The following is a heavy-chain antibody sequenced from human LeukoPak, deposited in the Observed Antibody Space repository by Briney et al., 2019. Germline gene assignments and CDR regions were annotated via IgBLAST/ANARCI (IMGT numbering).Heavy chain of an antibody. J-gene: IGHJ3*02. V-gene: IGHV4-31*03. CDR1: GGSISSGGYY. CDR2: IYYSGST. Sequence: SETLSLTCTVSGGSISSGGYYWSWIRQHPGKGLEWIGYIYYSGSTYYNPSLKSRATISVDTSKNQFSLKLSSVTAADTAVYYCARGDSSGPLAFDIWGQGTMVTVSS. D-gene: IGHD3-22*01. CDR3: ARGDSSGPLAFDI.